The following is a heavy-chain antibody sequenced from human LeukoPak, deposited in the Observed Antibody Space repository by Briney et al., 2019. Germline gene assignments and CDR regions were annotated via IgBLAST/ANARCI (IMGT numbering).Heavy chain of an antibody. CDR3: AREGRSSSPMDY. V-gene: IGHV5-51*01. Sequence: GESLKISCKGSAYTFNNNWIGWVRQMPGKGLEWLGIIYPGDSDTRYSPSFQGQVTISVDKSIDTAYLQWGSLKASDTAMYYCAREGRSSSPMDYWGQGTLVTVSS. CDR2: IYPGDSDT. J-gene: IGHJ4*02. D-gene: IGHD1-26*01. CDR1: AYTFNNNW.